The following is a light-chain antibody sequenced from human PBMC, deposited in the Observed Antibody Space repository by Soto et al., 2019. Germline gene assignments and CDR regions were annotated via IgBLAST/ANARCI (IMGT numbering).Light chain of an antibody. CDR3: QQYGSSPGLFT. CDR2: GIS. J-gene: IGKJ3*01. CDR1: HTISSSY. V-gene: IGKV3-20*01. Sequence: EIVLTQSPGTLSLSPGERATLSCRASHTISSSYLAWYQQKPGQAPRLLMYGISRRATGIPDRFSGSGSGTDFTLTITRLEPEDFAVYYCQQYGSSPGLFTFGPGTKVDIK.